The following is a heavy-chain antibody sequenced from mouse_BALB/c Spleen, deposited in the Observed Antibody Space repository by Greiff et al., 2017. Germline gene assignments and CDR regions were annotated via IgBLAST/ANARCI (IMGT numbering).Heavy chain of an antibody. J-gene: IGHJ4*01. D-gene: IGHD2-2*01. CDR3: ARYGYDGGYYYAMDY. CDR2: IYPGDGST. V-gene: IGHV1S56*01. CDR1: GYTFTSYY. Sequence: QVQLQQSGPELVKPGASVKMSCKASGYTFTSYYIHWVKQRPGQGLEWIGWIYPGDGSTKYNEKFKGKTTLTADKSSSTAYMLLSSLTSEDSAIYFCARYGYDGGYYYAMDYWGQGTSVTVSS.